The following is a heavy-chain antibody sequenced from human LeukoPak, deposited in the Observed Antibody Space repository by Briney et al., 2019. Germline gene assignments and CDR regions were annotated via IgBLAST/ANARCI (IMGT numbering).Heavy chain of an antibody. CDR3: ARGGYSYGLSFCAY. CDR1: GFTFSSYE. J-gene: IGHJ4*02. V-gene: IGHV3-48*03. D-gene: IGHD5-18*01. CDR2: ISSSGNTI. Sequence: GGSLRLSCATSGFTFSSYEMNWVRQAPGKGLEWVSYISSSGNTIHYPDSVKGRFTISRDNAKNSLYLQMNSLRAEDTAVYYCARGGYSYGLSFCAYWGQGTLVSVSS.